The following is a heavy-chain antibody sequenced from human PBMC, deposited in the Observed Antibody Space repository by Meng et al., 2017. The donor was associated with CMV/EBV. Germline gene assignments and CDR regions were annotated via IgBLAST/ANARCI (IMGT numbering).Heavy chain of an antibody. CDR2: ISAYNGNT. CDR3: ARDHYYDSSGYSDY. D-gene: IGHD3-22*01. CDR1: GYTFTSYG. J-gene: IGHJ4*02. Sequence: VKVSCKASGYTFTSYGISWVRQAPGQGLEWMGWISAYNGNTNYAQKLQGRVTMTTDTSTSTAYMELRSLRSDDTAVYYCARDHYYDSSGYSDYWGQGTLVTVSS. V-gene: IGHV1-18*01.